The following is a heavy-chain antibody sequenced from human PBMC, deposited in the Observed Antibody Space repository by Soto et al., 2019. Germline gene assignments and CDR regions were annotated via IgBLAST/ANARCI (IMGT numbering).Heavy chain of an antibody. CDR3: AKDRERDAWYEDY. J-gene: IGHJ4*02. V-gene: IGHV1-3*01. CDR1: GYTFTSYA. CDR2: INAGNGNT. D-gene: IGHD6-13*01. Sequence: QVQLVQSGAEVKKPGASVKVSCKASGYTFTSYAMHWVRQAPGQRLEWMGWINAGNGNTKYSQKFQGRVTITRDTSASTAYMELSSLRSEDTAVYYCAKDRERDAWYEDYWGQGTLVTVSS.